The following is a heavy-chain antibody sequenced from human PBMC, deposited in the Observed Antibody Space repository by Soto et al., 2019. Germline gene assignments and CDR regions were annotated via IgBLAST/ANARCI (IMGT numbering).Heavy chain of an antibody. CDR3: ARDDPLRFLLNSVDP. V-gene: IGHV1-18*01. D-gene: IGHD3-3*01. CDR2: ISAYNGNT. CDR1: GYTLTELS. Sequence: GASVKVSCKVSGYTLTELSMHWVRQAPGKGLEWMGWISAYNGNTNYAQKFQGRVTMTTDTSTSTAYMELRSLRSDDTAVYYCARDDPLRFLLNSVDPWGQGTLVTVSS. J-gene: IGHJ5*02.